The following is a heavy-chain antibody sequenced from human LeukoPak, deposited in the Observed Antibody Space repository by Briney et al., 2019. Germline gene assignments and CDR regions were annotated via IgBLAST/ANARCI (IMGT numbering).Heavy chain of an antibody. V-gene: IGHV4-34*01. Sequence: PSETLSLTCAVYGGSFSGYYWSWIRQPPGKGLEWIGEINHSGSTNYNPSLKSRVTISVDTYKNQFSLKLSSVTAADTAVYYCARRAYYYGMDVWGKGTTVTVSS. CDR2: INHSGST. CDR1: GGSFSGYY. CDR3: ARRAYYYGMDV. J-gene: IGHJ6*04.